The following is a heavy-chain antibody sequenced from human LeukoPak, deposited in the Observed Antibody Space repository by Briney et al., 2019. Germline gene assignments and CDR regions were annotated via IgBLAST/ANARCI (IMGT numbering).Heavy chain of an antibody. J-gene: IGHJ4*02. CDR2: ISSSSSYI. CDR3: ARDQAVAGPFDY. D-gene: IGHD6-19*01. Sequence: GSLRLSCAVSGFTFNSHSMNWVRQAPGKGLEWVSSISSSSSYIYYADSVKGRFTISRDNAKNSLYLQMNSLRAEDTAVYYCARDQAVAGPFDYWGQGTLVTVSS. CDR1: GFTFNSHS. V-gene: IGHV3-21*01.